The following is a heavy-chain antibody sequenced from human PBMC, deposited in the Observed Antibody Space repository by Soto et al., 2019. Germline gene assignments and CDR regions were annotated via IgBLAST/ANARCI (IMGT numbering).Heavy chain of an antibody. Sequence: QVQLQQWGAGLLKPSETLSHTCAVYGGSLSGYYWNWIRQPPGKGLEWIGEINHSGSTNYNPSLKSRVTISVDTSKNQFSLRLSSVTAADTAVYYCARGRVVNYWGQGTLVTVSS. V-gene: IGHV4-34*01. CDR1: GGSLSGYY. CDR3: ARGRVVNY. D-gene: IGHD3-3*01. CDR2: INHSGST. J-gene: IGHJ4*02.